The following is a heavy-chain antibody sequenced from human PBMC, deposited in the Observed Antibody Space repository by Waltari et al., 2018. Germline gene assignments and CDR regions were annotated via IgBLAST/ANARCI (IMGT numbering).Heavy chain of an antibody. V-gene: IGHV1-69*05. CDR3: ARLLRRGELSLKDY. CDR2: IIPIFGTA. D-gene: IGHD3-16*02. Sequence: QVQLVQSGAEVKKPGSSVKVYCKASGGTFSSYAISWGRQAPGQGLEWMGGIIPIFGTANYAQKFQGRVTITTDESTSTAYMELSSLRSEDTAVYYCARLLRRGELSLKDYWGQGTLVTVSS. J-gene: IGHJ4*02. CDR1: GGTFSSYA.